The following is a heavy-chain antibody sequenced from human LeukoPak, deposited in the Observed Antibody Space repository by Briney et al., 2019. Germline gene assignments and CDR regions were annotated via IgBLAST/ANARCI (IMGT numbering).Heavy chain of an antibody. CDR3: AGLTMIRGVIGY. V-gene: IGHV3-7*01. CDR2: IEQDGSEK. D-gene: IGHD3-10*01. Sequence: GGSLRLSCAASGFTFSTYWMSWVRQAPGKGLEWVANIEQDGSEKYYVDSVKGRFTISRDNAKNSLYLQMNSLRAEDTAVYYCAGLTMIRGVIGYWGQGTLVTVSS. J-gene: IGHJ4*02. CDR1: GFTFSTYW.